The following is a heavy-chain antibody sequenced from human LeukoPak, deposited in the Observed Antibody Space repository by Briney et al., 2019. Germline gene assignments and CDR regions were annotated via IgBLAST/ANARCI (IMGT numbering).Heavy chain of an antibody. Sequence: GGSLRLSCAASGFTFSSYAMSWVRQAPGKGLEWVSAISGSGGSTYYADSVKGRFTISRDNSKNTLYLQMNSLRAEDTAVYYCAKDRRDYGGFSYYFDYWGQGTLVTVSS. CDR1: GFTFSSYA. CDR2: ISGSGGST. J-gene: IGHJ4*02. V-gene: IGHV3-23*01. D-gene: IGHD4-23*01. CDR3: AKDRRDYGGFSYYFDY.